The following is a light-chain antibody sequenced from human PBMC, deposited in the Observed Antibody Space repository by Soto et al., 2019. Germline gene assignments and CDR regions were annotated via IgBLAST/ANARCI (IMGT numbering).Light chain of an antibody. CDR1: QTVSRN. CDR2: DIS. Sequence: EVVMTQSPATLSVSPGERATLSCRASQTVSRNLAWYQQRPGQAPRLLIYDISNRATGVPARFSGSGSETEFTLTISRLEPEDFAVYYCQQYGSSPQITFGQGTRLEIK. V-gene: IGKV3-15*01. CDR3: QQYGSSPQIT. J-gene: IGKJ5*01.